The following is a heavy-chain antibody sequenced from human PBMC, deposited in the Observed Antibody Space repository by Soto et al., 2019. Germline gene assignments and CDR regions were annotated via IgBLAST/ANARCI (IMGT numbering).Heavy chain of an antibody. CDR2: ISSSSSYI. Sequence: GRALRRFCAASGFTVSSYIMNWGRQAPGKGLEWVSSISSSSSYIYYADSVKGRFTISRDNAKNSLYLQMNSLRAEDTAVYYCARGASKYNWFVPCGQGTLVTVSS. CDR1: GFTVSSYI. J-gene: IGHJ5*02. V-gene: IGHV3-21*01. CDR3: ARGASKYNWFVP. D-gene: IGHD1-26*01.